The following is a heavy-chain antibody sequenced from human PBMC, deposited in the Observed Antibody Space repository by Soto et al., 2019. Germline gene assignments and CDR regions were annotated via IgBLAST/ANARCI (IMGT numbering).Heavy chain of an antibody. D-gene: IGHD7-27*01. CDR3: ARDILGSGGHFDY. V-gene: IGHV3-53*01. J-gene: IGHJ4*02. CDR2: IYTAGGT. CDR1: GFTVSNTY. Sequence: GSLRLSCAASGFTVSNTYMTWVRQPPGKGLECVSVIYTAGGTNYADSVKGRFIISRDNSKNTLYLQMNSLRAEDTAVYYCARDILGSGGHFDYWGQGTPVTVSS.